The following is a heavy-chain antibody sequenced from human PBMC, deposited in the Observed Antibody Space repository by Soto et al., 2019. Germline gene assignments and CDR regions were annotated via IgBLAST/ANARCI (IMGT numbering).Heavy chain of an antibody. D-gene: IGHD2-15*01. Sequence: GAPMKVSWEASGYTLTRYCISRVRQGPRQGIKGVGWISAYNGNTNYAQKLQGRVTMTTDTSTSTAYMELRSLRSDDTAVYYCARDKGLYCSGGSCYRIDAFDIWGQGTMVTVSS. V-gene: IGHV1-18*01. CDR1: GYTLTRYC. CDR2: ISAYNGNT. CDR3: ARDKGLYCSGGSCYRIDAFDI. J-gene: IGHJ3*02.